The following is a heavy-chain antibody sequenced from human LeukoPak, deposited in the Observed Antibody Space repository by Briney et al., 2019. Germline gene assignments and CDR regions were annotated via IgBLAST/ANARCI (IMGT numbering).Heavy chain of an antibody. Sequence: SETLSLTCTVSGGSISGYYWNWIRQPPGKGLELIWYIYYSVSTKYNPSLKSRVLMSVDTSKKQFSLKLSSVTAADTAVYYCARWKSMAVGTSMHWYFDLWGRGTLVTVSS. J-gene: IGHJ2*01. CDR3: ARWKSMAVGTSMHWYFDL. CDR2: IYYSVST. CDR1: GGSISGYY. V-gene: IGHV4-59*01. D-gene: IGHD2-8*01.